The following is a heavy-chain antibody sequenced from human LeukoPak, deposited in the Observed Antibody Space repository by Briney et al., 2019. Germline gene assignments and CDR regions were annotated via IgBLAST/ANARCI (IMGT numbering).Heavy chain of an antibody. CDR2: INPNSGGT. CDR3: ARGEGIAAAGVDY. CDR1: GYTFTGYY. Sequence: GASVKVSCKASGYTFTGYYMHWVRQAPGQGLEWMGWINPNSGGTNYAQKFQGWVTMTRDTSNSTAYMELSRLRSDDTAVYYCARGEGIAAAGVDYWGQGTLVTVSS. D-gene: IGHD6-13*01. V-gene: IGHV1-2*04. J-gene: IGHJ4*02.